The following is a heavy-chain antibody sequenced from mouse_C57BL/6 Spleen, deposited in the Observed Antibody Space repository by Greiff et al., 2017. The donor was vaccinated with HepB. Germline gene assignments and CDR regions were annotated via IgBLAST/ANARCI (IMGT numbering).Heavy chain of an antibody. J-gene: IGHJ1*03. CDR1: GYTFTSYW. V-gene: IGHV1-5*01. Sequence: VHVKQSGTVLARPGASVKMSCKTSGYTFTSYWMHWVKQRPGQGLEWIGAIYPGNSDTSYNQKFKGKAKLTAVTSASTAYMELSSLTNEDSAVYYCTRSNGNYVGWYFDVWGTGTTVTVSS. CDR3: TRSNGNYVGWYFDV. D-gene: IGHD2-1*01. CDR2: IYPGNSDT.